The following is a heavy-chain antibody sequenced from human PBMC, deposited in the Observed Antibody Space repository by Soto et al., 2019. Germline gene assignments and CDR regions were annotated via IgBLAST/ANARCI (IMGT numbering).Heavy chain of an antibody. Sequence: GASVKVSCKASGYTLIMYYIHWMRQAPGQGLEWMGLINPSGGSTTYAQKFQGRVTMTRDTSTSTVYMDLSSLRSEDTAVYYCARDPGAAVAGFDYWGQGTLVTVSS. D-gene: IGHD6-19*01. J-gene: IGHJ4*02. CDR1: GYTLIMYY. V-gene: IGHV1-46*01. CDR2: INPSGGST. CDR3: ARDPGAAVAGFDY.